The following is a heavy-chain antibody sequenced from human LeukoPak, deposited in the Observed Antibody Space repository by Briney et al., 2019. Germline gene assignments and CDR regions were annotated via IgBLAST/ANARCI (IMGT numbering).Heavy chain of an antibody. Sequence: GGSLRLSCAGSGYSFRSHSMNWVRQAPGKGLEWVSSISSISHYIYYADSVKGRFTISRDNAKNSLYLQMNCLRAEDTALYYCTRDYYDSSGLSFDYWGQGTLVTVS. CDR3: TRDYYDSSGLSFDY. V-gene: IGHV3-21*01. CDR1: GYSFRSHS. J-gene: IGHJ4*02. D-gene: IGHD3-22*01. CDR2: ISSISHYI.